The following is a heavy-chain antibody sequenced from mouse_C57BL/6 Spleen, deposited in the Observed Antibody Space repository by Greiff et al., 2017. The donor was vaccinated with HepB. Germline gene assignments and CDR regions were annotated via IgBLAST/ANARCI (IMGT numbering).Heavy chain of an antibody. Sequence: QVQLQQSGPELVQPGSSVKISCKASGYAFRSSWMTWVKPMPGKGLEWLGRIYPGDGDTNYNGKFKGKATLTADKSSSTAYMQISSLTSAESAVYFCARSGYGSRFAYWGQGTLVTVSA. CDR1: GYAFRSSW. CDR3: ARSGYGSRFAY. J-gene: IGHJ3*01. CDR2: IYPGDGDT. D-gene: IGHD2-10*02. V-gene: IGHV1-82*01.